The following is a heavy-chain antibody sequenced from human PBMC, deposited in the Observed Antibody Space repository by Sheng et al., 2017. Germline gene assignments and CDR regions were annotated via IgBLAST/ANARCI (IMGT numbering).Heavy chain of an antibody. Sequence: EVQLVESGGGLVQPGRSLRLSCAASGFTFDDYAMHWVRQAPGKGLEWVSGISWNSGSIGYADSVKGRFTISRDNAKNSLYLQMNSLRAEDTALYYCAKTDGDTETYFDYWGQGTLVHRLL. CDR3: AKTDGDTETYFDY. CDR2: ISWNSGSI. V-gene: IGHV3-9*01. J-gene: IGHJ4*02. D-gene: IGHD4-17*01. CDR1: GFTFDDYA.